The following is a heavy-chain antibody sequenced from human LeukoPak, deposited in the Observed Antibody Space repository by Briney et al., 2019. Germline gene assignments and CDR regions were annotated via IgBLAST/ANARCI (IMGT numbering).Heavy chain of an antibody. CDR3: ARDERDGSGSYVDY. Sequence: ASVRVSCKASGYTFTSYGISWVRQAPGQGLEWMGWISAYNGNTEYAQKLQDRVTMTTDTSTSTAYMELRSLRSDDTAMYYCARDERDGSGSYVDYWGQGTLVTVSS. J-gene: IGHJ4*02. V-gene: IGHV1-18*01. CDR1: GYTFTSYG. CDR2: ISAYNGNT. D-gene: IGHD3-10*01.